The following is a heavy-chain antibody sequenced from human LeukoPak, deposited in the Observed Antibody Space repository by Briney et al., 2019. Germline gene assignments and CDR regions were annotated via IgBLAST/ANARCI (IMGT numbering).Heavy chain of an antibody. D-gene: IGHD3-22*01. Sequence: ASVKVSCKASGFTFTSSAMQWVRQARGQRLGWIGWIVVGSGNTNYAQKFQERVTITRDMSTSTAYMELSSQRSEDTAVYYCAAHFDYYDSSGYNDYWGQGTLVTVSS. CDR2: IVVGSGNT. J-gene: IGHJ4*02. V-gene: IGHV1-58*02. CDR1: GFTFTSSA. CDR3: AAHFDYYDSSGYNDY.